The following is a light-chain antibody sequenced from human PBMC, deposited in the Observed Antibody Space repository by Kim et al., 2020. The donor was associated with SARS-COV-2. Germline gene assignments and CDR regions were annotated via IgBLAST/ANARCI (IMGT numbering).Light chain of an antibody. CDR2: GKN. Sequence: AIGQTVRITCQGDSHRSYYASWYQQKPGQAPVLVIYGKNNRPSGIPDRFSGSSSGNTASLTITGAQGEDEADYYCNSRDSSGNHLVFGGGTKLTVL. CDR3: NSRDSSGNHLV. CDR1: SHRSYY. V-gene: IGLV3-19*01. J-gene: IGLJ2*01.